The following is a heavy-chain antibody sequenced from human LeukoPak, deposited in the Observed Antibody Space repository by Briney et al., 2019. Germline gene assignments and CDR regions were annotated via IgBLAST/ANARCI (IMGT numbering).Heavy chain of an antibody. CDR1: GGSISSYY. D-gene: IGHD4-17*01. J-gene: IGHJ4*02. Sequence: SETLSLTCTVSGGSISSYYWSWIRQPPGKGLEWIGYIYYSGNTYSNPSLKSRVTISVDTSKNQFSLKLSSVTAADTAVYYCARMTTVSTYFDYWGQGTLVTVSS. V-gene: IGHV4-59*08. CDR3: ARMTTVSTYFDY. CDR2: IYYSGNT.